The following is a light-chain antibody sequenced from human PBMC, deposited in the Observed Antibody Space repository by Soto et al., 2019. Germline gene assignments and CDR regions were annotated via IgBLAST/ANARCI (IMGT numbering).Light chain of an antibody. Sequence: EIVMTQSKVTLSVSPGERATLSCRASQSVTNSYLAWYQQRPGQAPRLLIYRTSTRATGIPARFSGSGSGTEFTLSISSLQSEDFAVYYCQQYNNWPPLTFGGGTKVDIK. CDR3: QQYNNWPPLT. CDR2: RTS. J-gene: IGKJ4*01. CDR1: QSVTNSY. V-gene: IGKV3-15*01.